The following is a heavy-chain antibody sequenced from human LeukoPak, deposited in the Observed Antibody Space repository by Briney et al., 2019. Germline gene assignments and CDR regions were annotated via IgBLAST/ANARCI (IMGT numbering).Heavy chain of an antibody. D-gene: IGHD5-18*01. CDR2: IYPGDSDI. CDR1: GYRFTNYW. Sequence: GESLKISCKGSGYRFTNYWIGWVRQVPGKGLEWMGIIYPGDSDIRYSPSFQGQVTISADKSISTAYLPWSSLKASDTAMYCCASVDTTMGGSYWGQGTLVTVSS. V-gene: IGHV5-51*01. J-gene: IGHJ4*02. CDR3: ASVDTTMGGSY.